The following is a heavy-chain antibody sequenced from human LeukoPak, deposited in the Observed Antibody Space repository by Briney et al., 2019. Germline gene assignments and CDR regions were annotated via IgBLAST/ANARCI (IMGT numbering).Heavy chain of an antibody. CDR2: IYYSGST. D-gene: IGHD3-10*01. Sequence: SETLSLTCTVSGGSISSSSYYWGWIRQPPGKGLEWIGSIYYSGSTYYNPSLKSRVTISVDTSKNQFSLKLSSVTAADTAVYYCARRGMVRGVIARRPFDYWGQGTLVTVSS. J-gene: IGHJ4*02. V-gene: IGHV4-39*07. CDR1: GGSISSSSYY. CDR3: ARRGMVRGVIARRPFDY.